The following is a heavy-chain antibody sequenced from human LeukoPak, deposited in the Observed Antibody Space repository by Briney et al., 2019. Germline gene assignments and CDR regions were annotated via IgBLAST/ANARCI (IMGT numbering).Heavy chain of an antibody. V-gene: IGHV4-39*01. CDR2: IYYSGST. J-gene: IGHJ4*02. Sequence: SETLSLTCTVSGGSISSYYWGWIRQPPGKGLEWIGSIYYSGSTYYNPSLKSRVTISVDASKNQFSLKLSSVTAADTAVYYCARFIAVAGEFDYWGQGTLVTVSS. D-gene: IGHD6-19*01. CDR3: ARFIAVAGEFDY. CDR1: GGSISSYY.